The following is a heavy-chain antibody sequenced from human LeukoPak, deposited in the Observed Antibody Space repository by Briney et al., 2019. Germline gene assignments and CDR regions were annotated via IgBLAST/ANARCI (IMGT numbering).Heavy chain of an antibody. CDR2: IDWDDEK. J-gene: IGHJ4*02. CDR3: ARTGPVPALYYFDY. CDR1: GFSLSTSGVC. D-gene: IGHD6-6*01. V-gene: IGHV2-70*13. Sequence: SGPALVKPTQTLTLTCTFCGFSLSTSGVCVSWIRQPPGKALEWLALIDWDDEKFYRTSLKTRLTISKDTSKNQVVLTVTNMDPVDKATYYCARTGPVPALYYFDYWGQGTLVTVSS.